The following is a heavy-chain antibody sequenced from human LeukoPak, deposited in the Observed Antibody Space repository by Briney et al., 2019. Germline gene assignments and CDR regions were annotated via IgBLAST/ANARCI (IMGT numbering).Heavy chain of an antibody. CDR3: ARGPELERFDY. CDR1: GGTFSSYA. V-gene: IGHV1-69*05. Sequence: SVKVSCKASGGTFSSYAISWVRQAPGQGLEWMGGIIPIFGTANYAQKFQGRVTITTDEPTSTAYMELSSLRSEDTAVYYCARGPELERFDYWGQGTLVTVSS. D-gene: IGHD1-1*01. J-gene: IGHJ4*02. CDR2: IIPIFGTA.